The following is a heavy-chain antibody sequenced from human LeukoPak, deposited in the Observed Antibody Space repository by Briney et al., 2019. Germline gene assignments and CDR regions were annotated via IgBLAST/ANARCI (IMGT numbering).Heavy chain of an antibody. CDR3: ATDSVVERSWCDP. CDR1: GYTFTGYY. Sequence: ASVKVSCKASGYTFTGYYMHWVRQAPGQGLEWMGWINPNSGGTNYAQKFQGRVTMTRDTSISTAYMELSRLRSDDTAVYYCATDSVVERSWCDPWGQGTLVTVSS. V-gene: IGHV1-2*02. J-gene: IGHJ5*02. CDR2: INPNSGGT. D-gene: IGHD3-22*01.